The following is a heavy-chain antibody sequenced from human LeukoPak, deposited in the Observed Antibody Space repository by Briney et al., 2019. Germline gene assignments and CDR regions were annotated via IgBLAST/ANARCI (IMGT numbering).Heavy chain of an antibody. D-gene: IGHD2-2*01. CDR1: GFTFSSYG. CDR3: AKDRRLCFLYYFDY. Sequence: PGGSLRLSCAASGFTFSSYGMHWVRQAPGKGLEWVAVISYDGSNKYYADSVKGRFTISRDNSKTTLYLQMNSLRAEDTAVYYCAKDRRLCFLYYFDYWGQGTLVTVSS. J-gene: IGHJ4*02. V-gene: IGHV3-30*18. CDR2: ISYDGSNK.